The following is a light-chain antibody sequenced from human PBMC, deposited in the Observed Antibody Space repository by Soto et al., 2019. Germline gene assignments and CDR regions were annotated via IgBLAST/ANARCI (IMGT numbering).Light chain of an antibody. V-gene: IGKV3-20*01. CDR3: QQYGSSPRT. J-gene: IGKJ1*01. CDR1: QSIRSNY. CDR2: GAS. Sequence: EIVLTQSPGTLSLSPVERATLSCRASQSIRSNYVAWYQQKPGQGPRLLIYGASSRATGIPDRFSGSGSGTDFTLIISRLEPEDFAMYYCQQYGSSPRTVGQGTKVDIK.